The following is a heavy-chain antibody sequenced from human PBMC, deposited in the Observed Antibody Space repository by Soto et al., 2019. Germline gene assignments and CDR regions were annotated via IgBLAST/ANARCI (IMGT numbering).Heavy chain of an antibody. J-gene: IGHJ6*02. D-gene: IGHD5-18*01. V-gene: IGHV3-30-3*01. CDR3: ARDFHSVDTAMGKETSYYYYGMDV. CDR2: ISYDGSNK. Sequence: GGSLRLSCAASGFTFSSYAMHWVRQAPGKGLEWVAVISYDGSNKYYADSVKGRFTISRDNSKNTLYLQMNSLRAEDTAVYYCARDFHSVDTAMGKETSYYYYGMDVWGQGTTVTVSS. CDR1: GFTFSSYA.